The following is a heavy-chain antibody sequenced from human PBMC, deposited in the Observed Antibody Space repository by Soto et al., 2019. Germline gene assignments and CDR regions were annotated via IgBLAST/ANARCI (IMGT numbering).Heavy chain of an antibody. D-gene: IGHD3-9*01. CDR2: IIPILGIA. V-gene: IGHV1-69*02. CDR3: ARAEYFDWLRNYYYYGMDV. CDR1: GGTFSSYT. Sequence: SVKVSCKASGGTFSSYTISWVRQAPGQGLEWMGRIIPILGIANYAQKFQGRVTITRDTSASTAYMELSSLRSEDTAVYYCARAEYFDWLRNYYYYGMDVWGQGTTVTVSS. J-gene: IGHJ6*02.